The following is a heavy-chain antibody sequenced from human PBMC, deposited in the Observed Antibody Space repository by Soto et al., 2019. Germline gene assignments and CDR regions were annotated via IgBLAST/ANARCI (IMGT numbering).Heavy chain of an antibody. J-gene: IGHJ4*02. CDR1: GGSISSGGYY. Sequence: SETLSLTCTVSGGSISSGGYYWSWIRQHPGKGLEWIGYIYYSGGTYYNPSLKSRVTISVDTSKNQFSLKLSSVTAADTAVYYCARVGYCSSTSCYGGSSIRLLDYWGQGTLVTVSS. D-gene: IGHD2-2*01. CDR3: ARVGYCSSTSCYGGSSIRLLDY. CDR2: IYYSGGT. V-gene: IGHV4-31*03.